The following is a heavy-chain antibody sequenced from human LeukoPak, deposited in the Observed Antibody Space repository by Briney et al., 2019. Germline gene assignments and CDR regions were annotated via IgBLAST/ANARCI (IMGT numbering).Heavy chain of an antibody. CDR1: GLTFRNYW. D-gene: IGHD2-21*02. CDR2: ITGDGSDT. CDR3: ARASLAYCGGDCYYYWYFDL. V-gene: IGHV3-74*01. Sequence: GGSLRLSCAASGLTFRNYWMHWVRQAPGKGLMWLSRITGDGSDTIYAGSGKGRFTISRDNAKNTLYLQMNSLTAADTAVYYCARASLAYCGGDCYYYWYFDLWGRGTLVTVSS. J-gene: IGHJ2*01.